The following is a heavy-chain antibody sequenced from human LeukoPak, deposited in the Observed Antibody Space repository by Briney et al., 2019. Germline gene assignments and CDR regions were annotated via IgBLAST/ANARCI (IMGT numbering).Heavy chain of an antibody. V-gene: IGHV1-3*01. J-gene: IGHJ4*02. CDR1: GYTFTSYA. Sequence: ASVKVSCKASGYTFTSYAMHWVRQAPGQRLEWMGWINAGNGNTKYSQKFQGRVTITADESTSTAYMELSSLRSEDTAVYYCAAALPATAIAPVEPFDYWGQGTLVTVSS. D-gene: IGHD2-2*02. CDR2: INAGNGNT. CDR3: AAALPATAIAPVEPFDY.